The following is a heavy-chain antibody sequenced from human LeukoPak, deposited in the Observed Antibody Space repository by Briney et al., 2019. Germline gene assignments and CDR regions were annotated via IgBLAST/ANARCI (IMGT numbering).Heavy chain of an antibody. CDR2: IYYSGST. Sequence: SETLSLTCTVSGGSISSSSYYWGWVRQPPGKGLEWIGSIYYSGSTYYNPSLKSRVTISVDTSKNQFSLKLSSVTAADTAMYYCARDHLLVDPCDPWGQGTLVTVSS. CDR1: GGSISSSSYY. CDR3: ARDHLLVDPCDP. J-gene: IGHJ5*02. V-gene: IGHV4-39*07. D-gene: IGHD5-12*01.